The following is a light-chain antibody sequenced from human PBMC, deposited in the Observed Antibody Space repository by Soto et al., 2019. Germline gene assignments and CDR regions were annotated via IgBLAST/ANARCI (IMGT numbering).Light chain of an antibody. CDR2: DAS. CDR3: QEYKTYA. Sequence: DIQLTQSPSTLSAYFGDRVNMTCRASQSISDWLAWYQQKPGKAPELLISDASTLATGVPSRFSGSGSGTEFTLTISSLQTDDSATYFCQEYKTYAFGPGTKVDIK. CDR1: QSISDW. J-gene: IGKJ2*01. V-gene: IGKV1-5*01.